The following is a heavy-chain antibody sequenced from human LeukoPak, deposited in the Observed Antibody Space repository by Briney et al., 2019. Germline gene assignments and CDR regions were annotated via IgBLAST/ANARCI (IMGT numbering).Heavy chain of an antibody. CDR2: IFSGGST. D-gene: IGHD5-12*01. CDR1: GFAVSSTY. V-gene: IGHV3-66*01. CDR3: AKDRYNDYEGGWFDP. Sequence: GGSLRLSCAVSGFAVSSTYMTWVRQAPGKGLDWVSVIFSGGSTYYADSVKDRFIISRDNSKNTLYLQMNSLRAEDTAVYYCAKDRYNDYEGGWFDPWGQGTLVTVSS. J-gene: IGHJ5*02.